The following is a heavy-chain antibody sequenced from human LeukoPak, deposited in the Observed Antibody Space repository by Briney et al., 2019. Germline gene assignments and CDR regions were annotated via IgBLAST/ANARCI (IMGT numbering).Heavy chain of an antibody. CDR2: IYYSGYT. J-gene: IGHJ6*02. CDR1: GGSISSYY. CDR3: AKDFSNLYFGMDV. V-gene: IGHV4-59*01. Sequence: SETLSLTCTVSGGSISSYYWSWIRQPPGKGLEWIGYIYYSGYTNYNPSLKSRVTISVDTSKNQFCLKMSSVTAADTAVYYCAKDFSNLYFGMDVWGQGTTVTVSS.